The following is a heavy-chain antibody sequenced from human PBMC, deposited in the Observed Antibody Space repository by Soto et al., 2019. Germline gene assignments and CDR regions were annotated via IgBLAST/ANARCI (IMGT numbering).Heavy chain of an antibody. Sequence: EVQLVESGGGLVQPGGSLRVSCETSGFSFSDYWMSWVRQSPGKGMEWVANVKQDGSEKNYVDSVKGRFSISRDNARKSVYLQMNSLRGEDTAAYHCAAGRWMVRYWGQGTLVTVSS. CDR2: VKQDGSEK. D-gene: IGHD6-19*01. CDR1: GFSFSDYW. CDR3: AAGRWMVRY. J-gene: IGHJ4*02. V-gene: IGHV3-7*05.